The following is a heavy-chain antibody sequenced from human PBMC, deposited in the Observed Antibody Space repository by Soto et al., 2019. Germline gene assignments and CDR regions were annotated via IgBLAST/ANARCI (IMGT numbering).Heavy chain of an antibody. Sequence: WGSLRLSCAASGFTFRNYDLHWGRQAPGKGLEWVSFLSGSGGGTYYADSVKGRFTICRDNSKNTLYLQMNSLRAEDTAVYYCATLGPARPLASWGQGTLVTVSS. CDR3: ATLGPARPLAS. V-gene: IGHV3-23*01. D-gene: IGHD2-2*01. J-gene: IGHJ4*02. CDR1: GFTFRNYD. CDR2: LSGSGGGT.